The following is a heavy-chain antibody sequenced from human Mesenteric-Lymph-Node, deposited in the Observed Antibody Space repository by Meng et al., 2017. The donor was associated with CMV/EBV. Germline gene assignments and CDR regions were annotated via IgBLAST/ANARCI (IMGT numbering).Heavy chain of an antibody. CDR2: IHPGDSDT. CDR3: ARQVDAAMFYDF. D-gene: IGHD5-18*01. CDR1: GYSFTSYW. V-gene: IGHV5-51*01. J-gene: IGHJ4*02. Sequence: GGSLRLSCEGSGYSFTSYWIGWVRQLPGKGLELMGIIHPGDSDTRYSPSFQGQVTVSADRSISTAYLQWSTLKASDTAIYYCARQVDAAMFYDFWGQGTLVTVSS.